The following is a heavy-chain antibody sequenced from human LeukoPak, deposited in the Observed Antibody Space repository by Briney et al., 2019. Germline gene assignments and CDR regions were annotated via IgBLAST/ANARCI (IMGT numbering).Heavy chain of an antibody. V-gene: IGHV4-34*01. CDR2: INHSGST. CDR1: GGSFSGYY. Sequence: SETLSLTCAVYGGSFSGYYWSWIRQPPGKGLEWIGEINHSGSTNYNPSLKSRVTISVDTSKNQFSLKLSSATAADTAVYYCARVTPLGRIQLLGVKAGGCFDYWGQGTLVTVSS. D-gene: IGHD5-18*01. J-gene: IGHJ4*02. CDR3: ARVTPLGRIQLLGVKAGGCFDY.